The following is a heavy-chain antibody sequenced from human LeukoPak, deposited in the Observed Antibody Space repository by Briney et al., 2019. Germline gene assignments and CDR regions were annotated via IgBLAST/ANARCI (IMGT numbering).Heavy chain of an antibody. Sequence: SETLSLTCTVSGGSISSGGYYWSWIRQHPGKGLEWIGYIYYSGSTYYNPSLKSRVTISVDTPKNQFSLKLSSVTAADTAVYYCARAVGYCSSTSCYAPQHDAFDIWGQGTMVTVSS. J-gene: IGHJ3*02. D-gene: IGHD2-2*01. CDR1: GGSISSGGYY. CDR2: IYYSGST. CDR3: ARAVGYCSSTSCYAPQHDAFDI. V-gene: IGHV4-31*03.